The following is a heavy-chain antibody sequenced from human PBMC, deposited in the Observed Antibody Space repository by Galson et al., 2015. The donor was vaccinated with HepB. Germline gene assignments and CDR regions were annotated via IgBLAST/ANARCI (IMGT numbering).Heavy chain of an antibody. V-gene: IGHV3-30-3*01. CDR1: GFTFSSYA. CDR2: ISYDGSNK. J-gene: IGHJ5*02. Sequence: SLRLSCAASGFTFSSYAMHWVRQAPGKGLEWVAVISYDGSNKYYADSVKGRFNISRDNSKNTLYLQMNSLRAEDTAVYYCARATYKVTGWFDPWGQGTLVTVSS. CDR3: ARATYKVTGWFDP. D-gene: IGHD2-21*02.